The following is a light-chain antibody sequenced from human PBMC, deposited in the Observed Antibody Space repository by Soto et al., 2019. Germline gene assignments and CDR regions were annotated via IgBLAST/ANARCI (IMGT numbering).Light chain of an antibody. CDR2: DAS. J-gene: IGKJ4*01. V-gene: IGKV3-20*01. Sequence: ELVLTQSPGTLSLSPGERATLSCRARQSLSSSYLAWYQQKPGQAPRPLIYDASSRATGIPDRFSGSGSGTDFTLSMSRVEPEDYAVYYCQQYDSSPLTFGGGTKVEIK. CDR3: QQYDSSPLT. CDR1: QSLSSSY.